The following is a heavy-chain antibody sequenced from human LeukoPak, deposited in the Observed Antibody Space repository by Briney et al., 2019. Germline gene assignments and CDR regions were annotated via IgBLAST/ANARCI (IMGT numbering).Heavy chain of an antibody. CDR2: IYYSGST. CDR1: GDSISSYY. V-gene: IGHV4-59*08. CDR3: ARHFGVSSTNCSRGTCYSSSSYYVDV. D-gene: IGHD2-15*01. J-gene: IGHJ6*03. Sequence: SETLSLTCALSGDSISSYYWSWIRQPPGKGLEWIGYIYYSGSTNYNPSLKSRVTISVDTSKSQFSLKLSSVTAADTAVYYCARHFGVSSTNCSRGTCYSSSSYYVDVWGKGTTVTVSS.